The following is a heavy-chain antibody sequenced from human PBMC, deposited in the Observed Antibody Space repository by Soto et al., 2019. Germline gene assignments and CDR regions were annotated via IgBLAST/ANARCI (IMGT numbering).Heavy chain of an antibody. CDR1: GYSISSGYY. V-gene: IGHV4-38-2*01. D-gene: IGHD2-15*01. Sequence: SETLSLTCAVSGYSISSGYYWGWIRQPPGKGLEWIGSVHHSGSTYYNPSLKSRVTISVDTSKNQFSLKLSSVTAADTAVYYCARAAGGGYCSGGSCYSRAFDIWGQGTMVTVSS. J-gene: IGHJ3*02. CDR3: ARAAGGGYCSGGSCYSRAFDI. CDR2: VHHSGST.